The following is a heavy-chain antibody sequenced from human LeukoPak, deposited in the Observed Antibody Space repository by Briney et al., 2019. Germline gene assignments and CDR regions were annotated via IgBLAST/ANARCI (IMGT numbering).Heavy chain of an antibody. CDR3: ARPFGSGTYYQFDL. D-gene: IGHD3-10*01. CDR2: IKGDGSDK. J-gene: IGHJ4*02. Sequence: GGSLRLSCAASGFAFSSYWMSWVRQAPGKGLEWVANIKGDGSDKYYLDSLKGRFTVSRDNAKNSLYLQVNSLRADDTAVYYCARPFGSGTYYQFDLWSQGTLVTVSS. V-gene: IGHV3-7*04. CDR1: GFAFSSYW.